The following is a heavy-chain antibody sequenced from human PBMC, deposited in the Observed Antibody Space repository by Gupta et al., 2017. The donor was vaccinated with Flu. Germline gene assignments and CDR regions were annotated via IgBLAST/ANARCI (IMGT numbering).Heavy chain of an antibody. J-gene: IGHJ4*02. V-gene: IGHV1-69*01. CDR1: GGTFISSA. D-gene: IGHD3-10*01. CDR3: AKEHHYYGNTGFSPLDD. CDR2: ILLIVDTI. Sequence: QVHLVQSGAEVRKPGSSVKVSCKASGGTFISSAINWVRQAPGQGLEWMGGILLIVDTINYARKFQGRITITADESTSTAYMELRSLRSEDTAVYYCAKEHHYYGNTGFSPLDDWGQGTLVTVSS.